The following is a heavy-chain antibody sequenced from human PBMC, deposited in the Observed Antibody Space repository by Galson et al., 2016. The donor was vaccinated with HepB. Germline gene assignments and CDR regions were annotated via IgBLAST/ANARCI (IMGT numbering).Heavy chain of an antibody. CDR3: VRPRDLAFDY. D-gene: IGHD2-21*01. J-gene: IGHJ4*02. Sequence: LVKPTQTLSLTCTVSGGSISNSNPYWGWIRQPPGKGLEWIGSVYYSGATYYNPSLKSRVIMSLDTSKNQFSLKLTSVTATDTAVYYCVRPRDLAFDYWGQGTLVTVSS. CDR1: GGSISNSNPY. CDR2: VYYSGAT. V-gene: IGHV4-39*01.